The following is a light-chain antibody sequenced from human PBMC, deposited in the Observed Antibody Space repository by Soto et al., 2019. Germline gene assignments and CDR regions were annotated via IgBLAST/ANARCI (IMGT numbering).Light chain of an antibody. Sequence: QSVLTQPASVSGSPGQSITISFTGTSSDVGGYIYVSWYQQHPGKAPKLMVFDVNNRPSGVSNRFSGSKSGNTASLTISHLQAEDDADYYCVSYTASASYVFGTGTKLTVL. CDR3: VSYTASASYV. CDR2: DVN. J-gene: IGLJ1*01. CDR1: SSDVGGYIY. V-gene: IGLV2-14*01.